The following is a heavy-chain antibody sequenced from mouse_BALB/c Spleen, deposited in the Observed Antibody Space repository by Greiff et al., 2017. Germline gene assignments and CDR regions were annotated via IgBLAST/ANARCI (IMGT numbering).Heavy chain of an antibody. J-gene: IGHJ2*01. V-gene: IGHV1-9*01. CDR2: ILPGSGST. CDR3: AREDGNTE. Sequence: QVQLQQSGAELMKPGASVKISCKATGYTFSSYWIEWVKQRPGHGLEWIGEILPGSGSTNYNEKFKGKATFTADTSSTAASMQLSSLTSEDSAVYYCAREDGNTEWGEGATLTVSA. D-gene: IGHD2-1*01. CDR1: GYTFSSYW.